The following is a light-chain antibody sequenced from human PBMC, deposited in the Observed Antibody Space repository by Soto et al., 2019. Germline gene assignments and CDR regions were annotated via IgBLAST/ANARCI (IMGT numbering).Light chain of an antibody. Sequence: DIVMTQSPASLAVSLGERAAINCKSSQSVLYSSNTKNYLAWYQQKPVQPPKLLVYWGSIRGSGVPDRFSGSGSGTDFTLTISSLQAEDVAVYYCQQYYSSHTFGQGTRLEI. CDR1: QSVLYSSNTKNY. V-gene: IGKV4-1*01. CDR3: QQYYSSHT. J-gene: IGKJ5*01. CDR2: WGS.